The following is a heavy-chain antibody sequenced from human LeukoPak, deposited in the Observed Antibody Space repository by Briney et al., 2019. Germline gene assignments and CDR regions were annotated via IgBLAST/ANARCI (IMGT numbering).Heavy chain of an antibody. CDR1: GGSVSSGSYY. CDR2: KYSSGST. D-gene: IGHD3-22*01. V-gene: IGHV4-61*01. CDR3: ARDKSGSSGYYDAFDI. Sequence: TSETLSLTCTVSGGSVSSGSYYWSWVRQPPGKGLEWIGHKYSSGSTSYNSSLMSRVTISLDMSKKQLSLKMSSVTAADTAVYYCARDKSGSSGYYDAFDIWGQGTMVTVSS. J-gene: IGHJ3*02.